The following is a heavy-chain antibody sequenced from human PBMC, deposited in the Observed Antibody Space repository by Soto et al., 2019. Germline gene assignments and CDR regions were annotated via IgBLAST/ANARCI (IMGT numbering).Heavy chain of an antibody. CDR1: GFSLSTSGVG. D-gene: IGHD2-15*01. CDR3: AHGFFYCSGGSCRKFDWFDP. J-gene: IGHJ5*02. V-gene: IGHV2-5*02. CDR2: IYWDDDK. Sequence: SGPTLVHPTPTLTLTCTFSGFSLSTSGVGVGWIRQPPGKALEWLALIYWDDDKRYSPSLKGRLTITKDTSKNQVDLKMTNMDPVDTATYYCAHGFFYCSGGSCRKFDWFDPWGQGTLVTVSS.